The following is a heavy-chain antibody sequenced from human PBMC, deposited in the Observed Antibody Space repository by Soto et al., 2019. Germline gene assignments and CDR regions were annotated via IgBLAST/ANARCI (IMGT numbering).Heavy chain of an antibody. J-gene: IGHJ4*02. D-gene: IGHD1-26*01. Sequence: GGSLRLSCAASGFTVSSYGMHWVRQAPGKGLEWVAVISRDGGTKYYADSVKGRFTISRDNSRNTLFLEMNSLRGDDMAVYYCGRGGSYSGYWGQGTLVTVSS. CDR3: GRGGSYSGY. CDR1: GFTVSSYG. CDR2: ISRDGGTK. V-gene: IGHV3-30*03.